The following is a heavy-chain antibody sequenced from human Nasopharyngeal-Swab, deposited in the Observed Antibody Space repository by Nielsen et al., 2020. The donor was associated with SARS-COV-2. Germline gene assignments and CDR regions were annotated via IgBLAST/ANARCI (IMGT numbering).Heavy chain of an antibody. CDR1: GFTFSSYG. D-gene: IGHD3-10*01. J-gene: IGHJ4*02. V-gene: IGHV3-33*01. CDR2: IYYDGSKK. CDR3: ARESGVGELLGVSFDY. Sequence: GESLKISCAASGFTFSSYGMHWVRQAPGKGLEWVAIIYYDGSKKYYADSVNGRFTIPRDNSKNTLYLQMNSLRGEDTAVYYCARESGVGELLGVSFDYWGQGTLVTVSS.